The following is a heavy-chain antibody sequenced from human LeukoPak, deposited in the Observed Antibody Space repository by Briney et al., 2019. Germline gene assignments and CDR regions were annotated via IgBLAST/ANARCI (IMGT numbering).Heavy chain of an antibody. CDR3: AKVLRGYIYGTPSGYFDY. CDR1: GFTFSSYS. J-gene: IGHJ4*02. Sequence: GGSLRLSCAASGFTFSSYSMSWVRQAPGKGLDWVSAISGNGGSTYYADSVKGRFTISRDNSKNTLYLQMNSLRAEDTAVYYCAKVLRGYIYGTPSGYFDYWGQGTLVTVSS. V-gene: IGHV3-23*01. CDR2: ISGNGGST. D-gene: IGHD5-18*01.